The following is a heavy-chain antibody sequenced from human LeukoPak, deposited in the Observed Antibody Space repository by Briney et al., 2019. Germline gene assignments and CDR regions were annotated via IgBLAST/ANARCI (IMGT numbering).Heavy chain of an antibody. V-gene: IGHV3-30*03. CDR1: GFTFSSYG. Sequence: GESLRLSCAASGFTFSSYGMHWVRQAPGKGLEWVAVISYDGSNKYYADSVKGRFTISRDNSKNTLYLQMNSLRAEDTAVYYCARGDWKYWGQGTLVTVSS. CDR3: ARGDWKY. D-gene: IGHD1-1*01. CDR2: ISYDGSNK. J-gene: IGHJ4*02.